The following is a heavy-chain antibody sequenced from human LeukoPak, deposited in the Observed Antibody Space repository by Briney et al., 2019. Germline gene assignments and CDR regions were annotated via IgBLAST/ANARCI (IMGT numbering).Heavy chain of an antibody. J-gene: IGHJ3*02. CDR1: GFTFSSNG. Sequence: PGGSLRLSCAASGFTFSSNGMHWVRQAPGKGLEGVSSISSSSSYIYYADLVKARFTISRDNARNSLYLQMNNLRVEDTAVYYCARGYTNYGYVFDIWGQGTMVTVSS. CDR2: ISSSSSYI. D-gene: IGHD4-11*01. V-gene: IGHV3-21*04. CDR3: ARGYTNYGYVFDI.